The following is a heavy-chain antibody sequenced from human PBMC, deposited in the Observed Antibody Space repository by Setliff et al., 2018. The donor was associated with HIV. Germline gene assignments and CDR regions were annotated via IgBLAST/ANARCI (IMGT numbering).Heavy chain of an antibody. D-gene: IGHD2-2*03. Sequence: PGGSLRLSCAASGFTFSSYPMTWVRQAPGKGLEWVSAISNSSPGNTYYADSVRGRFTISRDNSKNTLFLQMNSLRAEDTAVYYCAKVDNGHCTSASCRDFDYWGQGTLVTVSS. V-gene: IGHV3-23*01. CDR1: GFTFSSYP. J-gene: IGHJ4*02. CDR2: ISNSSPGNT. CDR3: AKVDNGHCTSASCRDFDY.